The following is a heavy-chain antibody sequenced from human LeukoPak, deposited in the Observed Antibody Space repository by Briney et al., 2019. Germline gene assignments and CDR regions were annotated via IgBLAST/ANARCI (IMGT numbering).Heavy chain of an antibody. CDR1: GYTFSNYY. Sequence: SVKVSCKASGYTFSNYYMHWVRQAPGQGLEWMGIINPSGGSTGYAQKFQGRVTMTRDTSTSTVYMELSSLRSEDTAVYYCARGNSDYYLDYWGQGILVTVSS. D-gene: IGHD3-22*01. V-gene: IGHV1-46*01. CDR3: ARGNSDYYLDY. CDR2: INPSGGST. J-gene: IGHJ4*02.